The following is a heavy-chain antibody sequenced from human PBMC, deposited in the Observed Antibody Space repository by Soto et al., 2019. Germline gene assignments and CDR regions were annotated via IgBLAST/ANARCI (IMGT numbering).Heavy chain of an antibody. CDR3: ARAYSRSGFHDAYDI. D-gene: IGHD6-13*01. CDR2: IFYSGTA. J-gene: IGHJ3*02. Sequence: QVQLQESGPGLVKPSQTLSLTCTVSGGSLSTHYWSWIRQSPGKRLEWIGYIFYSGTANYNPSLESRVTMSVDTSKRQFSLKLTSVTSADTAVYYCARAYSRSGFHDAYDIWGQGTEVTVSS. V-gene: IGHV4-59*11. CDR1: GGSLSTHY.